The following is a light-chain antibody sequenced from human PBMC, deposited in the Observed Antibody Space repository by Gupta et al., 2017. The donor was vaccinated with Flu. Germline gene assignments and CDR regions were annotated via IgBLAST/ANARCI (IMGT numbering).Light chain of an antibody. J-gene: IGLJ3*02. CDR1: SSNIGAGYD. CDR2: GNN. Sequence: QSVLPQPPSVSGAPGQRLTISCPGSSSNIGAGYDVHWYQQLPGTAPKLLIYGNNNRPSGVPDRFSGSKSGTSASLAITGLQAEDEADYYCQSYDSSLSGSVFGGGTKLTVL. CDR3: QSYDSSLSGSV. V-gene: IGLV1-40*01.